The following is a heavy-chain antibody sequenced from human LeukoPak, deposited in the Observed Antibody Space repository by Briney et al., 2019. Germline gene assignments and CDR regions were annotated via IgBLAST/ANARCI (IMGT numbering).Heavy chain of an antibody. CDR2: ISGSSSTI. J-gene: IGHJ4*02. V-gene: IGHV3-48*01. CDR3: ARGSTYYDSSGQVPFDY. Sequence: GGSLRLSCAASGFTFSSYSMNWVRQAPGKGLEWGSYISGSSSTIYYVDSVKGRFTISRDNGKNTLYLQMNSLRAEDTAVYYCARGSTYYDSSGQVPFDYWGQGTLVTASS. CDR1: GFTFSSYS. D-gene: IGHD3-22*01.